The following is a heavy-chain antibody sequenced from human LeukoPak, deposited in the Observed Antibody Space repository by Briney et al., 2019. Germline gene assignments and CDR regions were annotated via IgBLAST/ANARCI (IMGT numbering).Heavy chain of an antibody. CDR1: GFTFSSYS. CDR2: ISSSSSYI. Sequence: GGSLRLSXAASGFTFSSYSMNWVRQAPGKGLKWVSSISSSSSYIYYADSVKGRFTISRDNAKNSLYLQMNSLRAEDTAVYYCARGIAASAFDIWGQGTMVTVSS. D-gene: IGHD6-13*01. J-gene: IGHJ3*02. CDR3: ARGIAASAFDI. V-gene: IGHV3-21*01.